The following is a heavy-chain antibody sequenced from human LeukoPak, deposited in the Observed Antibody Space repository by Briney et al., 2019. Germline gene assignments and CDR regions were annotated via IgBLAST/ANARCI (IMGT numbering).Heavy chain of an antibody. CDR1: GFTFIDFY. CDR3: ATYNNDNPGGFDY. Sequence: ASVEVSCKVSGFTFIDFYMHWVRQAPGKGLEWMGLVDPEDNKTTYTEKFQGRVTLTADTSTDTAYMELISLRSEDTAVYYCATYNNDNPGGFDYWGQGTLLTVSS. V-gene: IGHV1-69-2*01. J-gene: IGHJ4*02. CDR2: VDPEDNKT. D-gene: IGHD1-1*01.